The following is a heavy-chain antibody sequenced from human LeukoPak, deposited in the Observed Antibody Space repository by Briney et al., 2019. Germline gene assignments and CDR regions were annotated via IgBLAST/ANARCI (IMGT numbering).Heavy chain of an antibody. Sequence: PGGSLRLSCAASGFTFSGYWMSWVRQAPGKGLEWVANIKQDGSEKYYVDSVKGRFTISRDNAKNSLYLQMNSLRAEDTAVYYCARARSGKLWGYWGQGTLVTVSS. V-gene: IGHV3-7*01. J-gene: IGHJ4*02. CDR1: GFTFSGYW. D-gene: IGHD1-26*01. CDR3: ARARSGKLWGY. CDR2: IKQDGSEK.